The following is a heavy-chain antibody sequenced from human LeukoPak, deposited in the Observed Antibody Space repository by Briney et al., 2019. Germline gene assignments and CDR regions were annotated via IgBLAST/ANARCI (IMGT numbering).Heavy chain of an antibody. CDR2: IYYNGGT. Sequence: SETLSLTCTVSGGSISSGGSYWSWIRQHPGKGLEWIGYIYYNGGTYYNPSLRSRLTMSSETSKNQFSLKLSSVTAADTAVYYCASDLGYCSGGSCWSIWGQGTMVTVS. CDR1: GGSISSGGSY. CDR3: ASDLGYCSGGSCWSI. D-gene: IGHD2-15*01. V-gene: IGHV4-31*03. J-gene: IGHJ3*02.